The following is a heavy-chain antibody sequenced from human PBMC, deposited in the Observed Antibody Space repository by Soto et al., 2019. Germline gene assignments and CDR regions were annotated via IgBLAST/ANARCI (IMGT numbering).Heavy chain of an antibody. CDR1: GYTFTNYG. J-gene: IGHJ1*01. Sequence: QVQLVQSGAEVKKPGASVKVSCKASGYTFTNYGTSWVRQAPGQGLEYMGWISGDNGDTHYAQKVQGRVTMTTDTSTNTAYMELRSLRPDDTAVYYCERGPSLGYFQYWGQGTLVTVSS. CDR2: ISGDNGDT. V-gene: IGHV1-18*01. D-gene: IGHD6-6*01. CDR3: ERGPSLGYFQY.